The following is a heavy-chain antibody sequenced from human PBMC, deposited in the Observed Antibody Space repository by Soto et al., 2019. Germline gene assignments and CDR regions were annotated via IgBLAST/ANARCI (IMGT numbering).Heavy chain of an antibody. V-gene: IGHV3-23*01. D-gene: IGHD1-26*01. CDR1: GFTFSSYA. CDR2: ISGSGGST. Sequence: GGSLRLSCAASGFTFSSYAMSWVRQAPGKGLEWVSAISGSGGSTYYADSVKGRFTISRDNSKNTLYLQMNSLRAGDTAVYYCAKANSGSYPFPYNWFDPWGQGTLVTLSS. CDR3: AKANSGSYPFPYNWFDP. J-gene: IGHJ5*02.